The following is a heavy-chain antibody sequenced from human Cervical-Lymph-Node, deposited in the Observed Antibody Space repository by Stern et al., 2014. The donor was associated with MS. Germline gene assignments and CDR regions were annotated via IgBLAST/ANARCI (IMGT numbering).Heavy chain of an antibody. V-gene: IGHV4-34*01. Sequence: QVQLQQWGAGLLKPSETLSLTCAVYGGSFSGYYWSWIRQPPGKGLEWIGEIYHGGSTNYNPSLKSRVPISVDTSKNQFSLKLSSVTAADTAVYYCARRRYFDWLLLFDPWGQGTLVTVSS. CDR2: IYHGGST. CDR3: ARRRYFDWLLLFDP. D-gene: IGHD3-9*01. J-gene: IGHJ5*02. CDR1: GGSFSGYY.